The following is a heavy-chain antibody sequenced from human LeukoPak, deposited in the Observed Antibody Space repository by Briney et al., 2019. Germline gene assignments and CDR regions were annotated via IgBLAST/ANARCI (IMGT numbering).Heavy chain of an antibody. D-gene: IGHD2-2*02. Sequence: GGSLRLSCAASGFTFSSYGMHWVHQAPGKGLEWVAVISYDGSNKYYADSVKGRFTISRDNSKNTLYLQMSSLRAEDTAVYYCANDDCSSTSCYTHYYYYGMDVWGQGTTVTVSS. V-gene: IGHV3-30*18. J-gene: IGHJ6*02. CDR1: GFTFSSYG. CDR2: ISYDGSNK. CDR3: ANDDCSSTSCYTHYYYYGMDV.